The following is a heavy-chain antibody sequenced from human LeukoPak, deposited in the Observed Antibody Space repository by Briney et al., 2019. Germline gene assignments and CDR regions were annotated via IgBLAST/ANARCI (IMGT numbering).Heavy chain of an antibody. CDR3: AKNALRYFDWLPLDY. CDR2: IYYSGST. J-gene: IGHJ4*02. D-gene: IGHD3-9*01. CDR1: GGSISSSSYY. Sequence: SETLSLTCTVSGGSISSSSYYWGWIRQPPGKGLEWIGSIYYSGSTYYNPSLKSRVTISVDTSKNQFSLKLSSVTAADTAVYYCAKNALRYFDWLPLDYWGQGTLVTVSS. V-gene: IGHV4-39*07.